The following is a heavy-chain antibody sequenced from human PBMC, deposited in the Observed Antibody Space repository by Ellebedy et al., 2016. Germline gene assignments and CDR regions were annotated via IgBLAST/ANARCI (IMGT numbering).Heavy chain of an antibody. V-gene: IGHV1-8*02. Sequence: ASVKVSCXASGYTFTGYYMHWVRQAPGQGLEWMGWMNPNSGNTGYAQKFQGRVTMTRNTSISTAYMELSSLRSEDTAVYYCARSGFYGGRIDYWGQGTLVTVSS. CDR3: ARSGFYGGRIDY. CDR1: GYTFTGYY. D-gene: IGHD4-23*01. J-gene: IGHJ4*02. CDR2: MNPNSGNT.